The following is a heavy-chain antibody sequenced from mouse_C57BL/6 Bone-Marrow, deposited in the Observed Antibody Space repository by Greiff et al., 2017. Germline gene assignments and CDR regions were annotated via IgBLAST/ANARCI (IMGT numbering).Heavy chain of an antibody. CDR2: ISSGGSYT. CDR1: GFTFSSSG. V-gene: IGHV5-6*01. Sequence: EVKLMESGGDLVKPGGSLKLSCAASGFTFSSSGMSWVRQTPDKRLEWVATISSGGSYTYYPDSVKGRFTISRDNAKNTLYLQMSSLKSEDTAMYYCARLRGGSYFDYWGQGTTLTVSS. J-gene: IGHJ2*01. D-gene: IGHD2-12*01. CDR3: ARLRGGSYFDY.